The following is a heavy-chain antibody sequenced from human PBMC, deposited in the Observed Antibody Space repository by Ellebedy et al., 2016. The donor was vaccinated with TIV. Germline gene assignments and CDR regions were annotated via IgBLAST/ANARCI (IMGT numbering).Heavy chain of an antibody. CDR1: GGSISSYY. CDR2: IYPGDSDT. D-gene: IGHD4-23*01. V-gene: IGHV5-51*01. Sequence: ETLSLTCTVSGGSISSYYWSWIRQPPGKGLEWMGIIYPGDSDTRYSPSFQGQVTISADKSISTAYLQWSSLKASDTAMYYCARLGGGAFDIWGQGTMVTVSS. J-gene: IGHJ3*02. CDR3: ARLGGGAFDI.